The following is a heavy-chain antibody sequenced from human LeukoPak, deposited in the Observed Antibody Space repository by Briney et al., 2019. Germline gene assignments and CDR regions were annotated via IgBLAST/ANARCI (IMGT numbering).Heavy chain of an antibody. CDR3: ARAEEFWFGELVFDP. CDR2: INPNSGGT. D-gene: IGHD3-10*01. J-gene: IGHJ5*02. CDR1: GYTFTRYY. Sequence: ASVKVSCKASGYTFTRYYMHWVRQAPGQGLEWMGWINPNSGGTNYAQKFQGRVTMTRDTSISTAYMELSRLRSDDTAVYYCARAEEFWFGELVFDPWGQGTLVTVSS. V-gene: IGHV1-2*02.